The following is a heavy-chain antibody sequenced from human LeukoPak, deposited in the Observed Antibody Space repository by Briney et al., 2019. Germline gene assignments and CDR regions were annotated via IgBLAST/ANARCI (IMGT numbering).Heavy chain of an antibody. Sequence: GESLKISWEGSGYSFSSSWSGGVRQIPRKGLEWMGIIYPGDSDTRYSPSFQGHVTISADKSISTAYLQWSSLKASDTTMYYCARLGVVWSGYSFAYWGQGTLVTVSS. CDR1: GYSFSSSW. CDR3: ARLGVVWSGYSFAY. CDR2: IYPGDSDT. V-gene: IGHV5-51*01. D-gene: IGHD3-3*01. J-gene: IGHJ4*02.